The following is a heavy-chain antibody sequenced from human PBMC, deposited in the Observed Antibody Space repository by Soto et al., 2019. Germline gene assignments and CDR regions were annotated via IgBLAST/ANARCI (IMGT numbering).Heavy chain of an antibody. CDR3: ARHFFGSPFDP. D-gene: IGHD3-10*01. CDR1: GGSISPYY. V-gene: IGHV4-59*08. Sequence: SXTLSLACTVSGGSISPYYWSWVRQSPERGLEWIGYVFYSGDTNYNPSLQSRVTISVDTSMNHFSLKLTSVTAADTAVYYCARHFFGSPFDPWGPGILVTVSS. J-gene: IGHJ5*02. CDR2: VFYSGDT.